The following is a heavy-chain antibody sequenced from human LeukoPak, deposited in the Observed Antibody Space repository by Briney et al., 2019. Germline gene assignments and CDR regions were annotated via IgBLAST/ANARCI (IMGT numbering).Heavy chain of an antibody. CDR1: GGTFSSYA. J-gene: IGHJ5*02. CDR3: ARAPRGYSGYVGWFDP. D-gene: IGHD5-12*01. V-gene: IGHV1-69*05. Sequence: SVKVSCRASGGTFSSYAISWVRQAPGQGLEWMGRIIPIFGTANYAQKFQGRVTITTDESTSTAYMELSSLRSEDTAVYYCARAPRGYSGYVGWFDPWGQGTLVTVSS. CDR2: IIPIFGTA.